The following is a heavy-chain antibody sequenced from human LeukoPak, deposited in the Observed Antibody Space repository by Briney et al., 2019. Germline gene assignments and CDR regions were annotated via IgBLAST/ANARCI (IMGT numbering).Heavy chain of an antibody. CDR1: GFTFSGYG. D-gene: IGHD6-19*01. Sequence: GGSLRLSCAASGFTFSGYGMHWVRQAPGKGLEWVAVIWYDGSNKYYADSVKGRFTISRDNSKNTLYLQMNSLRAEDTAVYYCARGGRQWLAPYNWFDPWGQGTLVTVSS. V-gene: IGHV3-33*01. CDR2: IWYDGSNK. J-gene: IGHJ5*02. CDR3: ARGGRQWLAPYNWFDP.